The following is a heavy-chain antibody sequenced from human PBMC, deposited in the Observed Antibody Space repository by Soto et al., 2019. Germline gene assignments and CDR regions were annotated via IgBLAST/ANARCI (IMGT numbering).Heavy chain of an antibody. CDR3: TIAVAGYSDY. Sequence: VQLVESGGGLVQPGGSLKLSCAASGFTFSGSAMHWVRQASGKGLEWVGRIRSKANSYATAYAASVKGRFTISRDDSKNTAYLQMNSLKTEDTAVYYCTIAVAGYSDYWGQGTLVTVSS. CDR1: GFTFSGSA. D-gene: IGHD6-19*01. CDR2: IRSKANSYAT. J-gene: IGHJ4*02. V-gene: IGHV3-73*01.